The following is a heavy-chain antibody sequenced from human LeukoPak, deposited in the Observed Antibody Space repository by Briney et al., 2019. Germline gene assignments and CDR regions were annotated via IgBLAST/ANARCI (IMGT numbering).Heavy chain of an antibody. J-gene: IGHJ4*02. CDR3: AREGGRAAAGRFDY. V-gene: IGHV3-30*02. CDR2: IQNDGSDK. CDR1: GINFRSSG. Sequence: GGSLRLSCAASGINFRSSGMHWVRQAPGKGLEWVTFIQNDGSDKSYAASVKGRFTISSDNSKNTVYLHMNSLRADDTALYYCAREGGRAAAGRFDYWGQGTLVTVSS. D-gene: IGHD6-13*01.